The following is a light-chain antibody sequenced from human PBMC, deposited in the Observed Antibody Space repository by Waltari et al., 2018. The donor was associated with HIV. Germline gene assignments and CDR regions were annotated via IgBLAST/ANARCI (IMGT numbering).Light chain of an antibody. J-gene: IGKJ2*01. V-gene: IGKV3-15*01. Sequence: EIFLSQSPATLSVSPGDRATLSCRASLSVSTNVAWYQFKPGQAPRLLIRAASPRASGVPARFSGSGSGAEFTLAISSLQSEDFALYYCQQYENWPYTFGQGTKVEIK. CDR2: AAS. CDR3: QQYENWPYT. CDR1: LSVSTN.